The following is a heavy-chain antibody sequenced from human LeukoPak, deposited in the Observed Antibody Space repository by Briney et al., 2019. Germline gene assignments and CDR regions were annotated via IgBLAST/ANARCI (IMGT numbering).Heavy chain of an antibody. J-gene: IGHJ4*02. V-gene: IGHV3-7*01. CDR1: GFTFSSYW. CDR3: ASFYDSSAEGDYFDY. D-gene: IGHD3-22*01. Sequence: GGSLRLSCAASGFTFSSYWMSWVRQAPGKGLEWVANIKQDGSEKYYVDSVKSRFTISRDDAKNSLYLQMNSLRAEDTAVYYCASFYDSSAEGDYFDYWGQGTLVTVSS. CDR2: IKQDGSEK.